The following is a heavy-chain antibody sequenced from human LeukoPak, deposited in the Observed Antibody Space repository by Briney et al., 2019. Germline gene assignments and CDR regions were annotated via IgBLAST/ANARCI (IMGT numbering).Heavy chain of an antibody. V-gene: IGHV1-2*02. J-gene: IGHJ4*02. CDR2: IQSDSGDT. CDR1: GYTFTCYH. D-gene: IGHD3-16*02. Sequence: ASVKVSCKTTGYTFTCYHLHWVRQAPGQGLEWMAWIQSDSGDTNYAQKFQGRVTVTRDKFTRTSYIEVDRLSSDDTAVYYCARDLTGDLYTFFDYWGQGTLVTVSS. CDR3: ARDLTGDLYTFFDY.